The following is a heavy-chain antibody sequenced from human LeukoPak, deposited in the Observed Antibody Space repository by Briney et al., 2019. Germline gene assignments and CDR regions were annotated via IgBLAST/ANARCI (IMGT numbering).Heavy chain of an antibody. V-gene: IGHV1-2*06. Sequence: ASVKASCKASGYTFTGYYMHWVRQAPGQGLDWMGRVNPNSGGTNYAQKFQGRVTMTRDTSISTAYMELSRLRPDDTAVYYCAREFYPYYFDYWGQGTLVAVSS. CDR2: VNPNSGGT. J-gene: IGHJ4*02. CDR1: GYTFTGYY. CDR3: AREFYPYYFDY.